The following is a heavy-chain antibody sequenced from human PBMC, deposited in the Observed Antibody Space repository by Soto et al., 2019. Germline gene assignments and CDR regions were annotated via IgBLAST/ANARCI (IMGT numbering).Heavy chain of an antibody. Sequence: EVQLSGSGGGLVQPGGSLRLSCAASGFTFSSYAMSWVRQAPGKGLEWVSAISGSSTSTYYADSVKGRFTISRENSKNTLYLQMNSLRAEDTAVYYCAKDPSPGFAMENYFDYWGQGTLVTVSS. CDR3: AKDPSPGFAMENYFDY. D-gene: IGHD3-10*01. CDR1: GFTFSSYA. CDR2: ISGSSTST. V-gene: IGHV3-23*01. J-gene: IGHJ4*02.